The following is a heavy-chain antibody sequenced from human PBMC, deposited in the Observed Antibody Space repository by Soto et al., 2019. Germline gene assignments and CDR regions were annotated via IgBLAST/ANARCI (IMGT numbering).Heavy chain of an antibody. V-gene: IGHV4-59*01. Sequence: PSETLSLTCTFSGGSISSYHWSWIRQSPGKGLEWIGYVFYTGSTKYNPALKRRVTISVDTSKNQFSLKLSSVSAADTGLYYCARSYSGTFYGYDTWGQGILVTVSS. CDR3: ARSYSGTFYGYDT. D-gene: IGHD1-26*01. CDR1: GGSISSYH. J-gene: IGHJ5*02. CDR2: VFYTGST.